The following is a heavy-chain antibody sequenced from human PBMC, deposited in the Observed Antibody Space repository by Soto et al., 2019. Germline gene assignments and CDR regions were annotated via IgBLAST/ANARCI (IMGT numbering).Heavy chain of an antibody. J-gene: IGHJ5*02. CDR2: ISTYSGAT. D-gene: IGHD5-12*01. V-gene: IGHV1-18*01. Sequence: QVHLVQSGVEVKTPGASVKVSCQASGYTFFTYAISWVRQAPGQGLEWMGWISTYSGATKYAQKFQGRVTMTTDTSTTTAYLELRSLRSDDTAVYYCARHHGPTTSENWLDPWGQGTLVTVSS. CDR3: ARHHGPTTSENWLDP. CDR1: GYTFFTYA.